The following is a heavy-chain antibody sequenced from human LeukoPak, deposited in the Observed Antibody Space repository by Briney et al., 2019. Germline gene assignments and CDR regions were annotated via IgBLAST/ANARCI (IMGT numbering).Heavy chain of an antibody. CDR3: ARASAAAGTDDAFDI. J-gene: IGHJ3*02. V-gene: IGHV3-23*01. D-gene: IGHD6-13*01. CDR1: GFTFGSYA. CDR2: ITGVDSTP. Sequence: GGSLRLSCATSGFTFGSYAMTWVRQAPGKGLEWVSGITGVDSTPYYADSVKGRFTISRDNSKNTLYLQMNSLRAEDTAVYYCARASAAAGTDDAFDIWGQGTMVTVSS.